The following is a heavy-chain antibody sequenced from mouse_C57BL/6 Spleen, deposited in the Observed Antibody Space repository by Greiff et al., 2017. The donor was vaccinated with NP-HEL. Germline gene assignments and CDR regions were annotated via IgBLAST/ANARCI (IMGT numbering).Heavy chain of an antibody. Sequence: ESGPGLVKPSPSLSLTCSVTGYSITSGYYWNWIRQFPGNKLEWMGYISYDGSNNYNPSLKNRISITRDTSKNQFFLKLNSVTTEDTATYYCAREKTGSWGQGTLVTVSA. D-gene: IGHD4-1*01. CDR1: GYSITSGYY. CDR3: AREKTGS. CDR2: ISYDGSN. J-gene: IGHJ3*01. V-gene: IGHV3-6*01.